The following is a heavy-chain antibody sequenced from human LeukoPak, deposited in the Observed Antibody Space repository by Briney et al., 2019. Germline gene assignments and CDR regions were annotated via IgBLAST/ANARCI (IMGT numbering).Heavy chain of an antibody. V-gene: IGHV3-74*01. CDR1: GFPFSSNW. CDR2: INSDGSAT. J-gene: IGHJ6*02. CDR3: ASDSPYYGMDV. Sequence: GGSLRLSCAASGFPFSSNWMHWVRQVPGKGLLWVSRINSDGSATIYADSVRGRFTISRDNAKNTLYLQMSGLRVEDTAVYHCASDSPYYGMDVWGQGTTVTVSS.